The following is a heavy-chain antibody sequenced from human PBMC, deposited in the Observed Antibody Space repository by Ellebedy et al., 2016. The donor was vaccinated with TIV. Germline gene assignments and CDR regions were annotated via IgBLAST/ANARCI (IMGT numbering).Heavy chain of an antibody. CDR3: ARGDRNQWLGYYYYYYGMDV. V-gene: IGHV1-69*06. J-gene: IGHJ6*02. Sequence: SVKVSXXASGYTFTSYDISWVRQAPGQGLEWMGGIIPIFGTANYAQKFQGRVTITADKSTSTAYMELSSLRSEDTAVYYCARGDRNQWLGYYYYYYGMDVWGQGTTVTVSS. CDR1: GYTFTSYD. D-gene: IGHD6-19*01. CDR2: IIPIFGTA.